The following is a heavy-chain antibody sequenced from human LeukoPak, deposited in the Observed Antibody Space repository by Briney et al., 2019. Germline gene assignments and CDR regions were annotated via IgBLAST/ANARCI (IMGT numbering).Heavy chain of an antibody. V-gene: IGHV3-7*01. Sequence: GGCLRLACSASGFTLRNYWMTSVRQGPGEGLGWLANINLDGSETHFVASVKGRFTISRDNAKNSLSLQMSGLRVEDTAVYYCARGYSDWLRWGQGTQVTVSS. J-gene: IGHJ4*02. CDR2: INLDGSET. CDR3: ARGYSDWLR. CDR1: GFTLRNYW. D-gene: IGHD4-11*01.